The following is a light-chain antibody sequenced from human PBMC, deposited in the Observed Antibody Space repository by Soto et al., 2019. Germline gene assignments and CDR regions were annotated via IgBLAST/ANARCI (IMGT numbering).Light chain of an antibody. CDR1: YSDIGGYNY. V-gene: IGLV2-14*03. CDR3: SSSTSRSTLGV. J-gene: IGLJ2*01. Sequence: QSALTQPASVSGSPGQSITISCTGAYSDIGGYNYVSWYQQHPGKAPKLMIYDVTNRPSGVSYRFSGSKSGNTASLTISGLQAEDVADYYCSSSTSRSTLGVFGGGTKLTVL. CDR2: DVT.